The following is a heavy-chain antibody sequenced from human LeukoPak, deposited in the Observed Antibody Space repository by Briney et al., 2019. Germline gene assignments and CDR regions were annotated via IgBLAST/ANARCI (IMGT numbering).Heavy chain of an antibody. J-gene: IGHJ4*02. Sequence: GGSLRLSCAASGFTFSSYAMSWVRQAPGEGLEWVANIKQDGSEKNYVDSVRGRFTISRDNAKNSLYLQMNNLRAEDTGVYYCTRNTGDYWGQGTLVTVSS. CDR1: GFTFSSYA. CDR2: IKQDGSEK. D-gene: IGHD1-14*01. V-gene: IGHV3-7*01. CDR3: TRNTGDY.